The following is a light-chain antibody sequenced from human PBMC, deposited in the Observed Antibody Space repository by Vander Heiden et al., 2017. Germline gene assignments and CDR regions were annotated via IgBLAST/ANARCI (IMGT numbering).Light chain of an antibody. J-gene: IGLJ3*02. CDR1: GNDIGGSNY. CDR2: NVR. CDR3: CSYAGTYTLGL. Sequence: QSALTQPRSVSGSPGQSVTISCTGTGNDIGGSNYVSWYQQHPGKAPKLMLYNVRERPSGVPDRFSGSKSGNTASLTISGLQAEDEADYYCCSYAGTYTLGLFGGGTRLTVL. V-gene: IGLV2-11*01.